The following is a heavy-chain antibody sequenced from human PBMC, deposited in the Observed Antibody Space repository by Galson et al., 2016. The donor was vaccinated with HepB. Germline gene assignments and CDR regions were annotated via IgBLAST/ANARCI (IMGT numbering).Heavy chain of an antibody. Sequence: SVKVSCKASGGTFTKFAISWVRQAPGQGLEWMGGIIPIFGTANYAQKFQGGVTITADESTSTASMELSSLRSEDTAVYYCAREDTAIVGVSDAFNIWGQGTMVTVSS. CDR2: IIPIFGTA. CDR3: AREDTAIVGVSDAFNI. V-gene: IGHV1-69*13. CDR1: GGTFTKFA. J-gene: IGHJ3*02. D-gene: IGHD3-22*01.